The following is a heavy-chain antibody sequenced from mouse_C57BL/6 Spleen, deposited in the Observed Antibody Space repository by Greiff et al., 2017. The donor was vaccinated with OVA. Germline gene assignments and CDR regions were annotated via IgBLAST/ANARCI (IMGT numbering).Heavy chain of an antibody. Sequence: QVQLQQSGPGLVQPSQCLSITCTVSGFSLTSYGVHWVRQSPGKGLEWLGVIWSGGSTDYNAAVISSQSISKDKTKIQVFFKMNSLQADDTAIYYCARTATVVPYYFDYWGQGTTLTVSS. CDR3: ARTATVVPYYFDY. CDR1: GFSLTSYG. J-gene: IGHJ2*01. CDR2: IWSGGST. V-gene: IGHV2-2*01. D-gene: IGHD1-1*01.